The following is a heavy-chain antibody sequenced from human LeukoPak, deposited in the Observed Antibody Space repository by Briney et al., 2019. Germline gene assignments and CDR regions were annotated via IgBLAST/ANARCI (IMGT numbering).Heavy chain of an antibody. CDR1: GGTFNSYA. CDR3: ARDRDYGSGSYRFDY. D-gene: IGHD3-10*01. Sequence: ASVKVSCKASGGTFNSYAISWVRQAPGQGLEWMGRIIPIFNTADYAQKFQGRVTITTDESTSTAYMELSSLRSEDTAVHYCARDRDYGSGSYRFDYWGQGTLVTVSS. J-gene: IGHJ4*02. CDR2: IIPIFNTA. V-gene: IGHV1-69*05.